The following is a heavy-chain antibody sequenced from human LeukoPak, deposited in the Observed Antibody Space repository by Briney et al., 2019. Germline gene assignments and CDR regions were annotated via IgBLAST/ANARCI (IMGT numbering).Heavy chain of an antibody. D-gene: IGHD1-26*01. Sequence: SETLSLTCTVSGYSISSGYYWGWIRQPPGKGLEWIGSIYHSGSTYYNPSLKSRVTISVDTSKNQFSLKLSSVTAADTAVYYCARASGSIDYWGQGTLVTVSS. V-gene: IGHV4-38-2*02. CDR1: GYSISSGYY. CDR3: ARASGSIDY. CDR2: IYHSGST. J-gene: IGHJ4*02.